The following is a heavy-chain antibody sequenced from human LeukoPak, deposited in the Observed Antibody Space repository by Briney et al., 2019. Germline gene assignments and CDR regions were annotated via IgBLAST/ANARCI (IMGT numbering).Heavy chain of an antibody. Sequence: SETLSLTCAVSGGSISSGGYSWSWIRQPPGKGLEWIGYIYHSGSTYYNPSLKSRVTISVDRSKNQFSLKLGSVTAADTAVYYCARGAPTVTTLSYWGQGTLVTVSS. CDR2: IYHSGST. V-gene: IGHV4-30-2*01. J-gene: IGHJ4*02. D-gene: IGHD4-17*01. CDR1: GGSISSGGYS. CDR3: ARGAPTVTTLSY.